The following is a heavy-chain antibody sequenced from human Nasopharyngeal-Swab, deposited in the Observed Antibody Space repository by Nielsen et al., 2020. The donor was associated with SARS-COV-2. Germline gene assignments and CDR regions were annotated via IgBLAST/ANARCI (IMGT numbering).Heavy chain of an antibody. CDR2: ISSSSSYI. D-gene: IGHD2-15*01. CDR3: ARDVGLGSFDY. CDR1: GFTFSSYS. J-gene: IGHJ4*02. V-gene: IGHV3-21*01. Sequence: GESLKISCAASGFTFSSYSMNWVRRAPGKGLEWVSSISSSSSYIYYADSVKGRFTISRDNAKNSLYLQMNSLRAEDTAVYYCARDVGLGSFDYWGQGTLVTVSS.